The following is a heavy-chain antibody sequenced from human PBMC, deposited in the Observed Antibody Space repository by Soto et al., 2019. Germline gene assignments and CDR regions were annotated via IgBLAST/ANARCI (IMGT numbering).Heavy chain of an antibody. CDR3: ASTSGSSLLVDC. J-gene: IGHJ4*02. CDR1: GYTFTNCG. CDR2: ISAYNGNT. V-gene: IGHV1-18*01. Sequence: ASVKVSCKASGYTFTNCGISWVRQAPGQGLEWMGWISAYNGNTNYAQKLQGRVTMTTDTSTSTAHMELRSLRSDDTAIYYCASTSGSSLLVDCWGQGTLVTVSS. D-gene: IGHD1-26*01.